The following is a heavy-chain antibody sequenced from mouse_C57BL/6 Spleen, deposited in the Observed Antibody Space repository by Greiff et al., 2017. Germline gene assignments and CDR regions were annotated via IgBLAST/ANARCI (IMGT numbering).Heavy chain of an antibody. V-gene: IGHV1-76*01. CDR2: IYPGSGNT. J-gene: IGHJ1*03. CDR1: GYTFTDYY. Sequence: VQLQQSGAELVRPGASVKLSCKASGYTFTDYYINWVKQRPGQGLEWIARIYPGSGNTYYNEKFQGKATLTAEKSSSTAYMQLSSLTSEDSAVYFCAREGDYYGSSYWYFDVWGTGTTVTVSS. CDR3: AREGDYYGSSYWYFDV. D-gene: IGHD1-1*01.